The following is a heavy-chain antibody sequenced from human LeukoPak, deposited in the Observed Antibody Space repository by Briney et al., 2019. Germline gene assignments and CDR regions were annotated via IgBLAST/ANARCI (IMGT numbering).Heavy chain of an antibody. CDR1: GFTFSDYY. J-gene: IGHJ5*02. V-gene: IGHV3-11*04. CDR2: ISSSGSTI. CDR3: ARARLELLETKYDWFDP. Sequence: PGGSLRLSCAASGFTFSDYYMSWIRQAPGKGLEWVSYISSSGSTIYYADSVKGRFTISRDNAKNSLYLQMNSLRAEDTAVYYCARARLELLETKYDWFDPWGQGTLVTVSS. D-gene: IGHD1-1*01.